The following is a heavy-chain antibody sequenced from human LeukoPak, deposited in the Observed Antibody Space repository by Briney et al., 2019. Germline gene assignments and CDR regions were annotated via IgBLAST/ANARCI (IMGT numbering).Heavy chain of an antibody. CDR3: ARGSSSWHYYYGMDV. CDR1: GFTFSSYD. D-gene: IGHD6-13*01. J-gene: IGHJ6*02. V-gene: IGHV3-13*01. CDR2: IGTAGDT. Sequence: GGSLRLSCASAGFTFSSYDMNWVRPATGKGLVWGSAIGTAGDTYYPGSVKGRFTISRENAKNSLYLQVNGLRAGDTAVYYCARGSSSWHYYYGMDVWGQGTTVTVSS.